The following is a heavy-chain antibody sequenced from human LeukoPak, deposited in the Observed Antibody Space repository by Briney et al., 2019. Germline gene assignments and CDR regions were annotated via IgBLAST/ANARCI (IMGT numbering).Heavy chain of an antibody. J-gene: IGHJ4*02. CDR2: IYSGGST. CDR1: GFTFSTYA. CDR3: ARVQLWADY. Sequence: GGSLRLSCAASGFTFSTYAMTWVRQAPGKGLEWVSVIYSGGSTYYADSVKGRFTISRDNSKNTLYLQMNSLRAEDTAVYYCARVQLWADYWGQGTLVTVSS. D-gene: IGHD5-18*01. V-gene: IGHV3-53*01.